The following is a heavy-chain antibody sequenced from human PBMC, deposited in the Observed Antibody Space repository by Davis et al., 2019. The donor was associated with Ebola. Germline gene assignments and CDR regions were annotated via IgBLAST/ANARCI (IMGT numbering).Heavy chain of an antibody. Sequence: PGGSLRLSCAASGFTFSSYWMHWVRQAPGKGLVWVSHINTDGSSTNYADSVKGRFTISRDNAKKTLYLQMNSLRAEDTAVYYCAITQKTSYGGNSEGLLDYWGQGTLVTVSS. CDR1: GFTFSSYW. D-gene: IGHD4-23*01. CDR2: INTDGSST. CDR3: AITQKTSYGGNSEGLLDY. V-gene: IGHV3-74*01. J-gene: IGHJ4*02.